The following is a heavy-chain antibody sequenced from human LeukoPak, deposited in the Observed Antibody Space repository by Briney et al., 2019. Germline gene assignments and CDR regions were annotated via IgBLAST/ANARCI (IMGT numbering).Heavy chain of an antibody. CDR3: VRNGYYSADN. CDR1: GGSISHGYW. CDR2: IFHTGST. D-gene: IGHD3-22*01. J-gene: IGHJ4*02. V-gene: IGHV4-4*02. Sequence: SETLSLTCAVSGGSISHGYWWSWVRQSPEKGLDWIGEIFHTGSTNYNPSLKSRVTISMDQSKNHFSLKLTSVTAADTAVYYCVRNGYYSADNWGQGTLVTVSS.